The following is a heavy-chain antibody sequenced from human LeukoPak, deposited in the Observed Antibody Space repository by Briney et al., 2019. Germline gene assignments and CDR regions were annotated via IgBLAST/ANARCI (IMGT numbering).Heavy chain of an antibody. D-gene: IGHD3-10*02. CDR3: AELGITMNGGV. CDR2: ISSCSSYI. CDR1: GFTFSSYS. J-gene: IGHJ6*04. V-gene: IGHV3-21*01. Sequence: GGSLTLTCAVSGFTFSSYSMNWVRQAPGKGLEWVSSISSCSSYIYYVDSVKGRFTISRDNAKNSLYLQMNSLRAEDTAVYYCAELGITMNGGVWGKGTTVTISS.